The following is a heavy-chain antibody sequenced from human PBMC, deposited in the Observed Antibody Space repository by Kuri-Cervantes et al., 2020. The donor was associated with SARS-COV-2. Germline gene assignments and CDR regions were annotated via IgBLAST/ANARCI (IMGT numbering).Heavy chain of an antibody. CDR1: GFTFSSYA. CDR2: ISGSGGST. D-gene: IGHD1-26*01. Sequence: LSLTCAASGFTFSSYAMSWVRQAPGKGLEWVSAISGSGGSTYYADSVKGRFTISRDNAKNTLYLQMNSLRAEDTAVYYCARDQSGSYYFGYFDYWGQGTLVTVSS. V-gene: IGHV3-23*01. CDR3: ARDQSGSYYFGYFDY. J-gene: IGHJ4*02.